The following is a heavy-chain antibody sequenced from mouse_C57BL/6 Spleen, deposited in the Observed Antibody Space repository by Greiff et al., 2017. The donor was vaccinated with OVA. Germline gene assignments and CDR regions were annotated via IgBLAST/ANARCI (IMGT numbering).Heavy chain of an antibody. CDR2: ISYDGSN. J-gene: IGHJ1*03. D-gene: IGHD1-1*01. CDR1: GYSITSGYY. V-gene: IGHV3-6*01. CDR3: ARPYYYGSSYWYFDV. Sequence: EVKLMESGPGLVKPSQSLSLTCSVTGYSITSGYYWNWIRQFPGNKLEWMGYISYDGSNNYNPSLKNRISITRDTSKNQFFLKLNSVTTEDTATYYGARPYYYGSSYWYFDVWGTGTTVTVSS.